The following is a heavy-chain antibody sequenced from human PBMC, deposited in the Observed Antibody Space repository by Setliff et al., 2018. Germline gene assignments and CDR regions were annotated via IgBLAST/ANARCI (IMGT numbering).Heavy chain of an antibody. CDR1: GFTFDDYG. J-gene: IGHJ4*02. CDR3: ARGGSPYYFDY. V-gene: IGHV3-20*04. CDR2: VNWNGGST. Sequence: GGSLRLSCAASGFTFDDYGMSWVRQAPGKGLEWVSGVNWNGGSTGYADSVKGRFTISRDNAKNSLYLQMNSLRAEDTALYYCARGGSPYYFDYWGQGTLVTVSS.